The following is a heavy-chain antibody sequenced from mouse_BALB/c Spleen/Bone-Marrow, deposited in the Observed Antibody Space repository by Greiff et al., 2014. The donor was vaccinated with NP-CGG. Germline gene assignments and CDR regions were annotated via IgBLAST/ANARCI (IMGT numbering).Heavy chain of an antibody. CDR1: GLTFTDYF. Sequence: DVQLVESGGGLVQPGGSLRLSCATSGLTFTDYFMTWVRQPPGKALEWLGFVRNKAIGYTTEYSASVKGRFTISRDNSQSILYLQMNTLRPEDSATYYCASSYALDSWGPGTSVTVSS. V-gene: IGHV7-3*02. CDR3: ASSYALDS. J-gene: IGHJ4*01. CDR2: VRNKAIGYTT.